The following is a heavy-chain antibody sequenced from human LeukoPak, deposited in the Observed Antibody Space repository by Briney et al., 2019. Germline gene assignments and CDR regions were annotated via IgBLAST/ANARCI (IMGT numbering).Heavy chain of an antibody. D-gene: IGHD5-24*01. V-gene: IGHV4-38-2*02. CDR2: IFHSGST. Sequence: PSETLSLTCTVSGYSISSGYYWGWIRQPPGKGLEWIGSIFHSGSTYYNPSLKSRVTMSVDTSKNQSSLRLSSVTAADTAVYYCARGEMAAIMSGYWGQGTLVTVSS. CDR1: GYSISSGYY. J-gene: IGHJ4*02. CDR3: ARGEMAAIMSGY.